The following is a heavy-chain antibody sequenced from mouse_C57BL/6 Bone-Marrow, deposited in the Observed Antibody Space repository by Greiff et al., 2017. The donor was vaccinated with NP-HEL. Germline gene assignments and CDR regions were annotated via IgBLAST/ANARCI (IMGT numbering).Heavy chain of an antibody. V-gene: IGHV1-64*01. J-gene: IGHJ4*01. D-gene: IGHD1-1*02. CDR2: LHPISGST. Sequence: QVQLQQPGAELVKPGASVKLSCKASGYTFTSYWLHWVKQRPGHGLEWIGMLHPISGSTNYNEKFKSKATLTVDKSSSTAYMQLSSLTSEDSAVYYCADYDYAMDDWGQGTSVTVAS. CDR3: ADYDYAMDD. CDR1: GYTFTSYW.